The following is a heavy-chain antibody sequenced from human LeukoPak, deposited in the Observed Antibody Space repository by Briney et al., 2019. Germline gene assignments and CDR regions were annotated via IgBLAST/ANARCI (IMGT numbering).Heavy chain of an antibody. CDR3: ARRQDYYDSSGYED. D-gene: IGHD3-22*01. Sequence: ASVNVSCKASGGTFSSYAISWVRQAPGQGLEWMGGIIPIFGTANYAQKFQGRVTITADESTSTAYMELSSLRSEDTAVYYCARRQDYYDSSGYEDWGQGTLVTVSS. CDR1: GGTFSSYA. V-gene: IGHV1-69*13. CDR2: IIPIFGTA. J-gene: IGHJ1*01.